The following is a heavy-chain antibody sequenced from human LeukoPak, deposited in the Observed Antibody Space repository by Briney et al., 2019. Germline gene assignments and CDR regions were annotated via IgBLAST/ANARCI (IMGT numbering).Heavy chain of an antibody. D-gene: IGHD3-22*01. V-gene: IGHV1-2*02. Sequence: ASVKVSCKASGYTFTGYYMHWVRQAPGQGLEWMGWINPNSGGTNYAQKFQGRVTMTRDTSISTAYMELSRLRSDDTAVYYCAREQKSYDSSGINWFDPRGQGTLVTVSS. CDR2: INPNSGGT. J-gene: IGHJ5*02. CDR1: GYTFTGYY. CDR3: AREQKSYDSSGINWFDP.